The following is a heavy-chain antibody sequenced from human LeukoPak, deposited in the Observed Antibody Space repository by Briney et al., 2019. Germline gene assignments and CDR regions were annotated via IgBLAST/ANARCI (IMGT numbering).Heavy chain of an antibody. J-gene: IGHJ4*02. CDR1: GGTFSSYA. V-gene: IGHV1-69*04. D-gene: IGHD2-21*01. CDR3: ARAWTKLSYSDY. Sequence: SVKVSCKASGGTFSSYAISWVRQAPGQGLEWVGRIIPILGIANYAQKFQGRVTITADKSTSTAYMELRSLRSDDTAVYYCARAWTKLSYSDYWGQGTLVTVSS. CDR2: IIPILGIA.